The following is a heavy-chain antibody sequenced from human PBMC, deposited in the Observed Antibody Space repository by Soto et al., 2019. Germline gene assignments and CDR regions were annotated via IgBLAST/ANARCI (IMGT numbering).Heavy chain of an antibody. Sequence: XESLXISCXGSGYSFTSXXXXXXRQMPGKGLEWMGTIFPGDSDTRYSPSFQGQVTISADKSISTAYLQWSSLKASDTAMYYCARHTDSSSWXIDYWGQGTLVTVSS. CDR1: GYSFTSXX. V-gene: IGHV5-51*01. CDR3: ARHTDSSSWXIDY. D-gene: IGHD6-13*01. J-gene: IGHJ4*02. CDR2: IFPGDSDT.